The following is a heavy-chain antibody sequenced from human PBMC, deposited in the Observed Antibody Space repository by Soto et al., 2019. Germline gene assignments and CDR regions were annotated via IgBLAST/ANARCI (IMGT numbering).Heavy chain of an antibody. V-gene: IGHV4-59*08. CDR1: NGSITGYY. CDR2: IYYSGTT. D-gene: IGHD4-17*01. Sequence: QVHLQESGPGLVKPSETLSLTCTVSNGSITGYYWTWIRQPPGKGLEYIGFIYYSGTTNYKPSLKSRFSMSVATSKNQFSLNVSSVTAADTAVYYCARLQGKTTLNYQYYGLDVWGQGTTVTV. CDR3: ARLQGKTTLNYQYYGLDV. J-gene: IGHJ6*02.